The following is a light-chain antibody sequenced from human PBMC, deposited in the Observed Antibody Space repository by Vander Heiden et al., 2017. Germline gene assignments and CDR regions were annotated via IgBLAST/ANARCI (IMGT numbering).Light chain of an antibody. V-gene: IGKV1-39*01. CDR1: QSISSY. Sequence: DIQMTQSPSSMSASVRDRVTITCRASQSISSYLNWYQQKPGKAAKLLIYSASSLQSGVPSRFSGSGSGTDFTLTISSLQPEDFATYYCQQSYSTPMYTFGQGTKLEIK. CDR3: QQSYSTPMYT. CDR2: SAS. J-gene: IGKJ2*01.